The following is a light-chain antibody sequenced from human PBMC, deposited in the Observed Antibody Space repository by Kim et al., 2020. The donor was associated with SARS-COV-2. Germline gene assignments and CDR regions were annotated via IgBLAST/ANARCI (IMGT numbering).Light chain of an antibody. CDR2: GKN. V-gene: IGLV3-19*01. J-gene: IGLJ3*02. CDR3: NCRDSNHWV. CDR1: SPRSHY. Sequence: VALGQTLRSTCQGASPRSHYASWYRQRPGQAPVLVIYGKNNRPSGIPARFSGSTSGNTASLTITGAQAEDEADYYCNCRDSNHWVFGGGTQLTVL.